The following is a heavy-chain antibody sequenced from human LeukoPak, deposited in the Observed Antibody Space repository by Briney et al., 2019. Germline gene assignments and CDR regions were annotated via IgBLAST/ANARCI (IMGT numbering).Heavy chain of an antibody. CDR1: GFTFRNYA. D-gene: IGHD3-16*01. V-gene: IGHV3-23*01. CDR2: IRGSGYTT. J-gene: IGHJ4*02. CDR3: AKGPAVLTAPSSFDY. Sequence: GGALRLSCAASGFTFRNYAMRWVRQAPGKGVEGVSNIRGSGYTTFYAESVKGRCIISRDNSKDTLFMQMNSLRAEDTAVSYCAKGPAVLTAPSSFDYWGQATLVTASS.